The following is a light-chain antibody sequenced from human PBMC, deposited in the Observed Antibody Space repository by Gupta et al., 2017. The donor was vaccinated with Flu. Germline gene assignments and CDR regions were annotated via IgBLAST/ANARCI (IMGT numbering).Light chain of an antibody. Sequence: SITITCTGTSSDVGGYNYVSWHRHYPAKAPKLMIYEVINRPAGVSNRFSASKSGNTASLPISGLQAEDGADYYYSSYTSSNALEFGGGTKLTVL. J-gene: IGLJ3*02. V-gene: IGLV2-14*01. CDR3: SSYTSSNALE. CDR1: SSDVGGYNY. CDR2: EVI.